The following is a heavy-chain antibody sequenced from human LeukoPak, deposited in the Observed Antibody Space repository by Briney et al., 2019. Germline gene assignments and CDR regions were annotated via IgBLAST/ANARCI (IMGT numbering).Heavy chain of an antibody. D-gene: IGHD3-10*01. J-gene: IGHJ4*02. CDR3: ARAKPKNMVRGLIMRRESRYYFDY. V-gene: IGHV3-53*01. CDR2: IYSGGST. CDR1: GFSVSRNY. Sequence: PGGSLRLSCAASGFSVSRNYMNWVRQAPGKGLEWVSVIYSGGSTYYADSVKGRFTISRDNSKNTLFLQMNSLRAEDTAVYYCARAKPKNMVRGLIMRRESRYYFDYWGQGTLVTVSS.